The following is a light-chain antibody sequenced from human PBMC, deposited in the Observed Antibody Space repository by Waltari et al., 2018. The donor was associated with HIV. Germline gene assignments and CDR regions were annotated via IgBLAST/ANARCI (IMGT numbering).Light chain of an antibody. CDR1: FLGWNY. Sequence: SSGLPQSPSVLFSLGQPVSIPCQGGFLGWNYARWIPQEAGRAPKVVMYKDTDRAPGVPDRFSGSKSGTTVILTIHRAQPEDEGHYFCYSASDTGILFGGGTRVTVL. CDR2: KDT. J-gene: IGLJ2*01. CDR3: YSASDTGIL. V-gene: IGLV3-27*01.